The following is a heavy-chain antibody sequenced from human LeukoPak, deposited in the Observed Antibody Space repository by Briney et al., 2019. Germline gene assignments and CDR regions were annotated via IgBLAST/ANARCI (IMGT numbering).Heavy chain of an antibody. CDR2: ISAYNGNT. D-gene: IGHD6-13*01. V-gene: IGHV1-18*01. Sequence: ASVKVSCKASGYTFTIYGISWVRQAPGQGLEWMGWISAYNGNTNYAQKLQGRVTMTTDTSTSTAYMELRSLRSDDTAVYYCARDYKVSRSSWLIDYWGQGTLVTVSS. J-gene: IGHJ4*02. CDR1: GYTFTIYG. CDR3: ARDYKVSRSSWLIDY.